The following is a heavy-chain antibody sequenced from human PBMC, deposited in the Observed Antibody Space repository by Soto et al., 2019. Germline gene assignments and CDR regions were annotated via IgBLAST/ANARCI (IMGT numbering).Heavy chain of an antibody. CDR2: LIPYNGDR. CDR3: VRDASSGYRGWWDP. D-gene: IGHD5-12*01. J-gene: IGHJ5*02. CDR1: GYTFTSYG. V-gene: IGHV1-18*01. Sequence: ASVKVSCKASGYTFTSYGISWVRQAPGQGLEWMGLLIPYNGDRIYAQKFQGRVILTTDTATNTAYMELGSLRSDDTAVYYCVRDASSGYRGWWDPWGQGTLVTVLL.